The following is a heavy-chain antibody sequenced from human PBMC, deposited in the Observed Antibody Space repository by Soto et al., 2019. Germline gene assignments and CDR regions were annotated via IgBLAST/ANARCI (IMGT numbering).Heavy chain of an antibody. V-gene: IGHV3-23*01. D-gene: IGHD4-4*01. CDR2: ISGSGDST. CDR3: ARDTLHPAAFDI. CDR1: GFTFSYFA. J-gene: IGHJ3*02. Sequence: PGGSLRLSCAASGFTFSYFAMSWVRQAPGKGLEWVSGISGSGDSTYYADSVKGRFTISRDNAKNTLYLQMNSLRAEDTAVYYCARDTLHPAAFDIWGQGTMVTVSS.